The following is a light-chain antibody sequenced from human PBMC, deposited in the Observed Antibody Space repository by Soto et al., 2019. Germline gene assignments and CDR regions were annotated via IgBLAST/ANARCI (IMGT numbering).Light chain of an antibody. CDR1: QSISFY. CDR2: AAS. J-gene: IGKJ1*01. V-gene: IGKV1-39*01. CDR3: QQSSSNPRT. Sequence: DIQMTQSPSILSASVGDRVTITCRASQSISFYLNWYQQKPGKAPKLLMYAASTLQSGVPSRFSGSGSGTDFTLTITSLQPEDFATYYCQQSSSNPRTLGQRTKVDI.